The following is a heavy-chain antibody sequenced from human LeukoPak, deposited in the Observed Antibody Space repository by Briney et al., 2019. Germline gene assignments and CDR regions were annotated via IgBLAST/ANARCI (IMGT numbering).Heavy chain of an antibody. Sequence: GGSLRLSCAASGFTLSSYGMHWVRQAPGKGLEWVAVISFDGSNKYYADSVKGRFTISRDNSKNTLYLQMNSLRPEDTAVYYCAKDYYDSSGDPDNFDYWGQGTLVTVSS. CDR2: ISFDGSNK. D-gene: IGHD3-22*01. J-gene: IGHJ4*02. V-gene: IGHV3-30*18. CDR1: GFTLSSYG. CDR3: AKDYYDSSGDPDNFDY.